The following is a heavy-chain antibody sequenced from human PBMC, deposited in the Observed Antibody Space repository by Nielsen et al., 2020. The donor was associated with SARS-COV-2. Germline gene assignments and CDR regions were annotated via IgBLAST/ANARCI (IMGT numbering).Heavy chain of an antibody. CDR3: AREGRKLPLDY. Sequence: GESLKISCAAPGFTFSDYYLSWVRQAPGKGLERVSYISSSGYTNYVDSVKGRFTISRDNARNSVYLQMNSLRAEDTAVYYCAREGRKLPLDYWGQGTLVTVSS. CDR1: GFTFSDYY. J-gene: IGHJ4*02. CDR2: ISSSGYT. V-gene: IGHV3-11*05. D-gene: IGHD5-24*01.